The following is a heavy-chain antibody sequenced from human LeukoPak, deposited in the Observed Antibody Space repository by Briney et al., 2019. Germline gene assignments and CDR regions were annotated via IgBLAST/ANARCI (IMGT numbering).Heavy chain of an antibody. CDR1: GFTFSNYP. CDR3: ARLDYYDSSGSPHFNYYYYYGMDV. D-gene: IGHD3-22*01. CDR2: ISYDGSNK. J-gene: IGHJ6*02. V-gene: IGHV3-30-3*01. Sequence: GGSLRLSCAASGFTFSNYPMHWVRQAPGKGLEWVAVISYDGSNKYYADSVKGRFTISRDNSKNTLNLQMNSLRAEDTAVYYCARLDYYDSSGSPHFNYYYYYGMDVWGQGTTVTVSS.